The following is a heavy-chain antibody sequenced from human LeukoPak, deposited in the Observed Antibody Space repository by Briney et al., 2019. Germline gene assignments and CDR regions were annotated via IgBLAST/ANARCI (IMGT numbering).Heavy chain of an antibody. CDR3: AKGGRGFQGSGYYPFAANYYYYTDV. J-gene: IGHJ6*03. V-gene: IGHV3-23*01. CDR1: GFPFSSYA. CDR2: ISGSGGST. Sequence: SGGSLRLSCAASGFPFSSYAMSWVRQAPGKGLEWVSAISGSGGSTYYADSVKGRFTISRDNSKNTLYLQMNSLRAEDTAVYYCAKGGRGFQGSGYYPFAANYYYYTDVWGKGTTVTVSS. D-gene: IGHD3-3*01.